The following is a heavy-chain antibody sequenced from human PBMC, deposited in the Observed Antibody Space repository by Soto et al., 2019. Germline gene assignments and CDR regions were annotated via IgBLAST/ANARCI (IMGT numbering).Heavy chain of an antibody. Sequence: GESLKISCKGSGYNFAGYWIAWVRQMPGKGLELMGIIYPSDSDTRYRPSFQGQVTISADKSISSAYLQWSSLRASDTAMYYCARGGVSTRTFDYWGQGTQVTLXS. J-gene: IGHJ4*02. V-gene: IGHV5-51*01. D-gene: IGHD1-1*01. CDR1: GYNFAGYW. CDR3: ARGGVSTRTFDY. CDR2: IYPSDSDT.